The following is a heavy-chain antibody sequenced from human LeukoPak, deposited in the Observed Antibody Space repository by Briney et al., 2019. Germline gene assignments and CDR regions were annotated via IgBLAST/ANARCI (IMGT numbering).Heavy chain of an antibody. V-gene: IGHV4-59*01. CDR2: IYYSGST. D-gene: IGHD3-22*01. CDR1: GGSISSYY. Sequence: SETLSLTCTVSGGSISSYYWSWIRQPPGKGLEWIGYIYYSGSTNYNPSLKSRVTISVDTSKNQFSLKLSSVTVADTAVYYCAREDYYDSSGYSFDYWGQGTLVTVSS. J-gene: IGHJ4*02. CDR3: AREDYYDSSGYSFDY.